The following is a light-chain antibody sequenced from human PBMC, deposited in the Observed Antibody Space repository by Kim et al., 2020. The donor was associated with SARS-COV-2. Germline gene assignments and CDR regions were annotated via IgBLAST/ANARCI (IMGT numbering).Light chain of an antibody. Sequence: SYELTQPPSVSVAPGKTAKISCGVDNIGDKSVHWYQQKPGQAPVLVISYESARPSGIPERFSGSNSGNTATLTINGVEAGDEADYYCQVWDGRSDQWVFG. CDR3: QVWDGRSDQWV. CDR1: NIGDKS. J-gene: IGLJ3*02. V-gene: IGLV3-21*04. CDR2: YES.